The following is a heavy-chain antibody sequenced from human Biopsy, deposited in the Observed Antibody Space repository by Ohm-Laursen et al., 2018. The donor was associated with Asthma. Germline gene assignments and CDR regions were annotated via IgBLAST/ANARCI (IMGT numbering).Heavy chain of an antibody. Sequence: SETLSLTCPVSADSISSNNFYWGWIRQPPGKGLEWIATISYTGSTYYNPSLKSRVTISVDTSKNQFSLKLSSVTAADTAVYYCARHSGNYYAQLNYWGQGIPVTVSS. CDR2: ISYTGST. D-gene: IGHD1-26*01. V-gene: IGHV4-39*01. CDR3: ARHSGNYYAQLNY. J-gene: IGHJ4*02. CDR1: ADSISSNNFY.